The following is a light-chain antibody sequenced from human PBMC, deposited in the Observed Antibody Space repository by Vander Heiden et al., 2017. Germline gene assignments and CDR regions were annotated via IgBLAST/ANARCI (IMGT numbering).Light chain of an antibody. CDR1: DIGSKL. V-gene: IGLV3-21*02. CDR3: QVRDSSSDGVV. J-gene: IGLJ2*01. CDR2: GDS. Sequence: SYVLTQPPSVSVAPGQPARITCRGNDIGSKLVHWYQQKPGKAPVLVVYGDSDRPSGIPERFSGSNSGNTATLTISRVEAGDEADYYCQVRDSSSDGVVFGGGTKLTVL.